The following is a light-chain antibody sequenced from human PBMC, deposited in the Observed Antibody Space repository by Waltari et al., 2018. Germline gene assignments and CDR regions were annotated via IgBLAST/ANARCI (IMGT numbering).Light chain of an antibody. CDR1: PSVLYSSNNKNY. CDR3: QQYYGSPYT. J-gene: IGKJ2*01. CDR2: WAS. V-gene: IGKV4-1*01. Sequence: DIVMTQSPDSLAVSLGERATINCKSSPSVLYSSNNKNYLAWYQQKPGQSPKLLIYWASTRESGVPDRFRGSGSGTDFTLTISSLQAEDVAVYYCQQYYGSPYTFAQGTKLEIK.